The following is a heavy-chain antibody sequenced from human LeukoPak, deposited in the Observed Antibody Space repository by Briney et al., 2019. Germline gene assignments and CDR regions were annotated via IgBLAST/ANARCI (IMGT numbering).Heavy chain of an antibody. CDR1: GFTFSSYG. Sequence: PGRSLRLSCAASGFTFSSYGMHWVRQAPGKGLEWVAVIWYDGSNKYYADSVKARFTISRDNSNNTLFLQMNNLRADDTAVYYCAKDRETTASGTFDYWGQGALVTVSS. V-gene: IGHV3-33*06. CDR3: AKDRETTASGTFDY. J-gene: IGHJ4*02. D-gene: IGHD6-13*01. CDR2: IWYDGSNK.